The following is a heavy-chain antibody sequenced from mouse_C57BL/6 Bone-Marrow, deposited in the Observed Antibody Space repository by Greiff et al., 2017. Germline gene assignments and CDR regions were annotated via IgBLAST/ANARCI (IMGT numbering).Heavy chain of an antibody. J-gene: IGHJ2*01. V-gene: IGHV1-50*01. CDR3: ARGFYYFDY. CDR2: IDPSDSYT. Sequence: QVQLQQPGAELVKPGASVKLSCKASGYTFTSYWMQWVKQRPGQGLEWIGEIDPSDSYTNYNQKFKGKATLTVETSSSTAYMQLSSLTSEDSAVYYCARGFYYFDYWGQGTTLTVSS. CDR1: GYTFTSYW.